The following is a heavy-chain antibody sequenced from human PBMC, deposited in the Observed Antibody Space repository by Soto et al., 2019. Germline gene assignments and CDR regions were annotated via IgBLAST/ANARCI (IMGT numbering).Heavy chain of an antibody. CDR3: ARGHLHGQQLLLGASAPGWFDY. D-gene: IGHD6-13*01. J-gene: IGHJ5*01. Sequence: XETLSLKCAVYGGSLSSSLWNWIRQPPGKGLDWIGEINHSGSTNYNSSLKSRVTISVDTSKNQFSLKLTSVTAADTAVYYCARGHLHGQQLLLGASAPGWFDYWGQGTLVTVSS. CDR2: INHSGST. CDR1: GGSLSSSL. V-gene: IGHV4-34*01.